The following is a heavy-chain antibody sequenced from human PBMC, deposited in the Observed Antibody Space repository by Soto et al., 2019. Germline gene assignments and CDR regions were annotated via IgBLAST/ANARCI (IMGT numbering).Heavy chain of an antibody. Sequence: GGSLRLSCAWSGFTFSNAWMSWVRQAPGKGLEWVGRIKKKTDGGTTDYDAFVKGRFTISRDDSKNTLYLQMDSLKTEDTGVYYCPTSGSGWDYFDYWGQGILFTVSS. CDR1: GFTFSNAW. CDR2: IKKKTDGGTT. V-gene: IGHV3-15*01. CDR3: PTSGSGWDYFDY. J-gene: IGHJ4*02. D-gene: IGHD6-19*01.